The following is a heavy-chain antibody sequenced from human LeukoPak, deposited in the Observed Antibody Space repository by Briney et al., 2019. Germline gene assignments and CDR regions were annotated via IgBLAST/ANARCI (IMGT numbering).Heavy chain of an antibody. CDR1: GGSISSSSYY. D-gene: IGHD3-10*01. CDR2: IYYSGST. CDR3: ASMVRGVIIWY. Sequence: SETLSLTCTVSGGSISSSSYYWGWIRQPPGKGLEWIGSIYYSGSTYYNPSLKSRVTISVDTSKNQFSLKRSSVTAADTAVYYCASMVRGVIIWYWGQGTLVTVSS. V-gene: IGHV4-39*01. J-gene: IGHJ4*02.